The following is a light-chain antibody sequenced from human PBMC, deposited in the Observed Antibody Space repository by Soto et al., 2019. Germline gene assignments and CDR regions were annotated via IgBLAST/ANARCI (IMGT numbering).Light chain of an antibody. V-gene: IGKV1-8*01. CDR3: QQYYSYQWT. J-gene: IGKJ1*01. CDR1: QGISSY. CDR2: AAS. Sequence: AIRMTQSPSSFSASTGDRVTITCRASQGISSYLAWYQQKPGKAPKLLIYAASTLQSGVTSRFSGSGSGTDFTLTISCLQSEDFATYYCQQYYSYQWTFGQGTKVEIK.